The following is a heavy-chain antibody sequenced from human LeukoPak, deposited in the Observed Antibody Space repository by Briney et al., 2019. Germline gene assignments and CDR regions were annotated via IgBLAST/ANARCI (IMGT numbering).Heavy chain of an antibody. D-gene: IGHD2-2*01. J-gene: IGHJ4*02. CDR3: ATHCSGTSCHRDY. CDR1: AFTFSNYA. CDR2: VQYDGSNI. Sequence: GGSLRLSCAASAFTFSNYAMHWVRQAPGKGLECVAFVQYDGSNIYYSDSVKGRFTISRDNSKNTLYLQMNSLRVEDTAVYYCATHCSGTSCHRDYWGQGTLVTVSS. V-gene: IGHV3-30*02.